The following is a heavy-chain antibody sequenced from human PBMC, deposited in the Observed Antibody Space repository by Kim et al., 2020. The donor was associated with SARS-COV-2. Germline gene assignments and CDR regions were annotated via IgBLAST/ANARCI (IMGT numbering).Heavy chain of an antibody. D-gene: IGHD6-19*01. CDR2: IYSGGST. V-gene: IGHV3-66*02. CDR3: ARDRSSAVAGSFYYYYGMDV. Sequence: GGSLRLSCAASGFTVSSNYMSWVRQAPGKGLEWVSVIYSGGSTYYADSVKGRFTISRDNSKNTLYLQMNSLRAEDTAVYYCARDRSSAVAGSFYYYYGMDVWGQGTTVTVSS. CDR1: GFTVSSNY. J-gene: IGHJ6*02.